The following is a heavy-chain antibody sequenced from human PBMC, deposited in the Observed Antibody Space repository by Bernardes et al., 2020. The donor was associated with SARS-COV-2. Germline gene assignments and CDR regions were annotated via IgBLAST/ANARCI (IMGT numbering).Heavy chain of an antibody. J-gene: IGHJ4*02. V-gene: IGHV1-3*01. D-gene: IGHD3-10*01. CDR3: VRDTDGSGSYYTPKFDY. CDR2: INAGAGNT. CDR1: GYSFTTYA. Sequence: ASVKVSCMASGYSFTTYAIHWVRQAPGQRPEWMGWINAGAGNTKYSQIFQDRVTITRDTSASTVYMELRSLRFEDTAVYYCVRDTDGSGSYYTPKFDYWGQGTLVTVSS.